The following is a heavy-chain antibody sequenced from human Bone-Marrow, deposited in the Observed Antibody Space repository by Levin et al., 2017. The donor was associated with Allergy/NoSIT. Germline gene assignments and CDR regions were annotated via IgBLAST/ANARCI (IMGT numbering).Heavy chain of an antibody. CDR2: IYSGGST. CDR3: ARTQYSSGWPTHFDY. V-gene: IGHV3-53*01. J-gene: IGHJ4*02. Sequence: GESLKISCAASGFTVSSNYMSWVRQAPGKGLEWVSVIYSGGSTYYADSVKGRFTISRDNSKNTLYLQMNSLRAEDTAVYYCARTQYSSGWPTHFDYWGQGTLVTVSS. CDR1: GFTVSSNY. D-gene: IGHD6-19*01.